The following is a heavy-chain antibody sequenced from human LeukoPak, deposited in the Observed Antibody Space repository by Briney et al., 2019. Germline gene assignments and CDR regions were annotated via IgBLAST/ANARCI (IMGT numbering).Heavy chain of an antibody. V-gene: IGHV3-64*01. D-gene: IGHD1-1*01. CDR3: ARWYNSLDV. CDR2: ISSNGGST. CDR1: GFIFRNSA. J-gene: IGHJ6*02. Sequence: GGSLRLSCVASGFIFRNSAMHWVRQAPGKGLEYVSGISSNGGSTYYANAVKGRFTISRDNSKNTVYLQMGSLKTEDMAVYYCARWYNSLDVWGQGTTVTVSS.